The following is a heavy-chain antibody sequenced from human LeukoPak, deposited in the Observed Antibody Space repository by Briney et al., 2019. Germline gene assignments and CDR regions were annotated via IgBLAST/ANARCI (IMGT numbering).Heavy chain of an antibody. V-gene: IGHV4-59*08. J-gene: IGHJ5*02. D-gene: IGHD1-14*01. CDR3: ARSSYNQFDP. Sequence: PSETLSLTCTVSGGSISSYYWSWIRQPPGKGLEWIGYIYYSGSTNYNPSLKSRVTISVDTSKNQFSLKLSSVTAADTAVYYCARSSYNQFDPWGQGTLVTVSS. CDR1: GGSISSYY. CDR2: IYYSGST.